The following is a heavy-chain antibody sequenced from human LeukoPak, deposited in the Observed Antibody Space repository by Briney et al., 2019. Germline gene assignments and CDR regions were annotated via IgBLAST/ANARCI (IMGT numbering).Heavy chain of an antibody. Sequence: PSETLSLMCAVYGGSFSNYYWTWIRQSPGKGLEWIGEINHAGSTKYNPSLKSRVTLSVGASKNQFSLEITSVDTAGPGGYFGGRESGQIKKGGYYYWGFYYMGGWGKGATVTVAS. CDR3: GRESGQIKKGGYYYWGFYYMGG. CDR2: INHAGST. D-gene: IGHD3-22*01. V-gene: IGHV4-34*01. CDR1: GGSFSNYY. J-gene: IGHJ6*03.